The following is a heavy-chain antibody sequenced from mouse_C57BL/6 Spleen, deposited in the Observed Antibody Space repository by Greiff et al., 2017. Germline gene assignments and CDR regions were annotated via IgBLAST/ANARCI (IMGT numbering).Heavy chain of an antibody. CDR3: TVVATLDFDY. J-gene: IGHJ2*01. Sequence: EVKLVESGGGLVQPGGSMKLSCVASGFTFSNSWMNWVRPSPEKGLEWVAQIRLKSDNYATHYAESVKGRFTISRDDSKSSVYLQMNNLRAEDTGIYYCTVVATLDFDYWGQGTTLTVSS. CDR1: GFTFSNSW. V-gene: IGHV6-3*01. CDR2: IRLKSDNYAT. D-gene: IGHD1-1*01.